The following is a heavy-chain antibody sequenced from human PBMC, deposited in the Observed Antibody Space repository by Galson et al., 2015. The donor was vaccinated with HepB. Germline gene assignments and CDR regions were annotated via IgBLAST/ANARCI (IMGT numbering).Heavy chain of an antibody. CDR2: INHSGST. D-gene: IGHD3-22*01. CDR1: GGSFSGYY. Sequence: ETLSLTCAVYGGSFSGYYWSWIRQPPGKGLEWIGEINHSGSTNYNPSLKSRVTISVDTSKNQFSLKLSSVTAADTAVYYCARGAYDSSGYFRLLIPRPWTQPKYYFDYWGQGTLVTVSS. J-gene: IGHJ4*02. V-gene: IGHV4-34*01. CDR3: ARGAYDSSGYFRLLIPRPWTQPKYYFDY.